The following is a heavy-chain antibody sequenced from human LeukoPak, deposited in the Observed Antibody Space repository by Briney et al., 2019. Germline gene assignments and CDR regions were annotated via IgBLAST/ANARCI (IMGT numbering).Heavy chain of an antibody. Sequence: PGGSLRLSCAASGFTFSSYGRHWVRQAPGKGLEWVAFIRYDGSNKYYADSVKGRFTISRDNSKNTLYLQMNSLSAEDTAVYYCAKDQVVGATYYYYYMDVWGKGTTVTVSS. CDR2: IRYDGSNK. CDR1: GFTFSSYG. D-gene: IGHD1-26*01. V-gene: IGHV3-30*02. CDR3: AKDQVVGATYYYYYMDV. J-gene: IGHJ6*03.